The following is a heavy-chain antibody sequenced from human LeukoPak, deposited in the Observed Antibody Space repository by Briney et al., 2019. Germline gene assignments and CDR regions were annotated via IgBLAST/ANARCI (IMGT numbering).Heavy chain of an antibody. V-gene: IGHV1-18*01. Sequence: VASVKVSCKASGYTFTNYGINWVRQAPGQGLEWMGWISPYTGNTHYAQNLQGRVTMTADSSTSTAYMELRSLTSDDTAVYYCARSDRIAATGPTSCGYWGQGSLVTVSS. CDR1: GYTFTNYG. J-gene: IGHJ4*02. CDR2: ISPYTGNT. D-gene: IGHD6-13*01. CDR3: ARSDRIAATGPTSCGY.